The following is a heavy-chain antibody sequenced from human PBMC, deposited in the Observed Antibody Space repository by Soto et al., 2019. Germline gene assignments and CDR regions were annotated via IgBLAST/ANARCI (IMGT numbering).Heavy chain of an antibody. CDR1: GFTFSDHY. CDR2: SRNKANSYST. J-gene: IGHJ4*02. Sequence: PGGSLRLSCAASGFTFSDHYMDWVRQAPGKGLEWVGRSRNKANSYSTEYAASVKGRFTISRDESKNSLYLQMNSLKTEDTALYYCARFSGSYTRGLDYWGQGTLVTVSS. D-gene: IGHD1-26*01. V-gene: IGHV3-72*01. CDR3: ARFSGSYTRGLDY.